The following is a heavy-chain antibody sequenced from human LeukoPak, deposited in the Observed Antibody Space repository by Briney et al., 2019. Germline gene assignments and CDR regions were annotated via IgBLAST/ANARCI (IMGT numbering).Heavy chain of an antibody. V-gene: IGHV1-2*02. J-gene: IGHJ5*02. D-gene: IGHD3-3*01. Sequence: ASVKVSCKASGYTFTGYYMHWVRQAPGQGLEWMGWINPNRGGTSYAQKFQGRVSMTRDTSISTVYMELSGLRSDDTATYYCARDRVFGVVFGRFDPWGQGTLVTVST. CDR1: GYTFTGYY. CDR2: INPNRGGT. CDR3: ARDRVFGVVFGRFDP.